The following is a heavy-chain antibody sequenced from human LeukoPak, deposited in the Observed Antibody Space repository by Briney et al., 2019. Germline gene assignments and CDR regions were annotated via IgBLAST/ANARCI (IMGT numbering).Heavy chain of an antibody. V-gene: IGHV4-59*08. CDR3: ARRAPYYFDSSGSHFDY. CDR1: GFTFSDYY. J-gene: IGHJ4*02. D-gene: IGHD3-22*01. Sequence: GSLRLSCAASGFTFSDYYMSWIRQPPGRGLEWIGYIYYSGNTNYNPSLKCRVTISVDTSKNQFSLKLNSVTAADTAVYYCARRAPYYFDSSGSHFDYWGQGTLVTVSS. CDR2: IYYSGNT.